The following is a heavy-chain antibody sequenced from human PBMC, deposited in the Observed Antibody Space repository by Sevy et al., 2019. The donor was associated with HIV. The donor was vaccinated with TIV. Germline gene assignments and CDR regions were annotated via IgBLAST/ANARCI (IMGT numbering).Heavy chain of an antibody. CDR1: GFTFSSYS. D-gene: IGHD2-2*01. V-gene: IGHV3-21*01. CDR3: AREEDIVVVPAAIFGMDV. J-gene: IGHJ6*02. CDR2: ISSSSSYI. Sequence: GGSLRLSCAASGFTFSSYSMNWVRQAPGKGLEWVSSISSSSSYIYYADSVKGRFTISRDNAKNSLYLQMNSLRAEDTAVYYCAREEDIVVVPAAIFGMDVWGQGTTFTVSS.